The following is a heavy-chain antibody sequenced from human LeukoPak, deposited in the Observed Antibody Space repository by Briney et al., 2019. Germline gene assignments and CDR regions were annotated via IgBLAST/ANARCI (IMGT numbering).Heavy chain of an antibody. V-gene: IGHV3-48*04. D-gene: IGHD2-15*01. J-gene: IGHJ4*02. CDR3: ATYCSGRVCNYY. Sequence: GGSLRLTCTASGFSLSNYSMTWIRQTPGKGLEWLSSIWGTSDSINYADSVRGRFVTSRDNNKKTLFLQMSGLRVDDTAVYYCATYCSGRVCNYYWGQGTQVTVSS. CDR1: GFSLSNYS. CDR2: IWGTSDSI.